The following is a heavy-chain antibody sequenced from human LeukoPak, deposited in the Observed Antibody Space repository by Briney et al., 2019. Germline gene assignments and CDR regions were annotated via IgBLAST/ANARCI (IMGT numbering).Heavy chain of an antibody. V-gene: IGHV1-8*01. Sequence: GASVKVSCEASGYTFTSYDINWVRQATGQGLEWMGWMNPNSGNTGYAQKFQGRVTMTRNTSISTAYMELSSLRSEDTAVYYCARGGAQYGYYYYYYYYMDVWGKGTTVTISS. D-gene: IGHD2-2*03. J-gene: IGHJ6*03. CDR3: ARGGAQYGYYYYYYYYMDV. CDR2: MNPNSGNT. CDR1: GYTFTSYD.